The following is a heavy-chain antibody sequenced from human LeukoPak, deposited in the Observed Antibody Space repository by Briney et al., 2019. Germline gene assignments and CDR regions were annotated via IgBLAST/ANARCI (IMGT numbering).Heavy chain of an antibody. D-gene: IGHD6-19*01. Sequence: ASVKLSCNASGYTFTGYYLNWMRQAPGQGLEWMGWINGNSGDTNYAQKFPGRVTMTRDTSISTAYMDLIRLTSDDTAVYYCVRVAVTGIAYFQYWGQGTLVTVPS. CDR2: INGNSGDT. CDR1: GYTFTGYY. J-gene: IGHJ1*01. CDR3: VRVAVTGIAYFQY. V-gene: IGHV1-2*02.